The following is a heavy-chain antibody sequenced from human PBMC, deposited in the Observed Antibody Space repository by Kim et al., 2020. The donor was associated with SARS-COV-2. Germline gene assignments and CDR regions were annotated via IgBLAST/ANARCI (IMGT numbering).Heavy chain of an antibody. D-gene: IGHD6-19*01. CDR2: ISAYNGNT. J-gene: IGHJ6*02. Sequence: ASVKVSGKASGYTFTSYGISWVRQAPGQGLEWMGWISAYNGNTNYAQKLQGRVTMTTDTSTSTAYMELRSLRSDDTAVYYCAREGYSSGWTYYYYYGMDVWGQGTTVTVSS. CDR1: GYTFTSYG. V-gene: IGHV1-18*01. CDR3: AREGYSSGWTYYYYYGMDV.